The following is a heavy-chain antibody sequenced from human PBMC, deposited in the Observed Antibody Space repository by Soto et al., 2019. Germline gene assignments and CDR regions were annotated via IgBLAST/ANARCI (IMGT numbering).Heavy chain of an antibody. J-gene: IGHJ4*02. V-gene: IGHV3-30*18. CDR3: AKDFSPIVVVPWLDY. D-gene: IGHD2-2*01. Sequence: GGSLRLSCAASGFTFSSYGMHWVRQAPGKGLEWVAVISYDGSNKYYADSVKGRFTISRDNSKNTLYLQMNSLRAEDTAVYYCAKDFSPIVVVPWLDYWGQGTLVTFSS. CDR1: GFTFSSYG. CDR2: ISYDGSNK.